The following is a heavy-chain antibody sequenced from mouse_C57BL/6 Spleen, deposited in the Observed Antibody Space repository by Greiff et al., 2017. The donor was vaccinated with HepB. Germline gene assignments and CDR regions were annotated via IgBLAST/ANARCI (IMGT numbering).Heavy chain of an antibody. J-gene: IGHJ2*01. V-gene: IGHV1-81*01. CDR1: GYTFTSYG. CDR2: IYPRSGNT. CDR3: ARRDYDYDDDY. Sequence: QVQLQQSGAELARPGASVTLSCKASGYTFTSYGISWVKQRTGQGLEWIGEIYPRSGNTYYNEKFKGKATLTADKSSSTAYMELRSLTSEDSAVYFCARRDYDYDDDYWGQGTTLTVSS. D-gene: IGHD2-4*01.